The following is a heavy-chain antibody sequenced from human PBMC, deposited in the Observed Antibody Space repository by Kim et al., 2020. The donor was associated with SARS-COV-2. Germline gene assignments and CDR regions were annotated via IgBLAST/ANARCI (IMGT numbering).Heavy chain of an antibody. CDR3: AKGTSSRHFDY. J-gene: IGHJ4*02. Sequence: TCHTHSVKGRFTISRDNSKNTLYLQMNSLRAEDTALYYCAKGTSSRHFDYWGQGILVTVSS. D-gene: IGHD2-2*01. CDR2: T. V-gene: IGHV3-23*01.